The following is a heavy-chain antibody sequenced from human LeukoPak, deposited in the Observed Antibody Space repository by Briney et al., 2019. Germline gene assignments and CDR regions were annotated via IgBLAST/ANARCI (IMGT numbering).Heavy chain of an antibody. CDR3: GKTDIYFNPIDY. CDR1: GVSISTSEW. Sequence: PSGTLSLTCAVSGVSISTSEWWIWVRQPPGQGMEWIGEIHRDGRSRYNPSLKSRVTMSTDYSKNQFSLKVSSVTAADTATYYCGKTDIYFNPIDYWGPGSLVTVSS. CDR2: IHRDGRS. D-gene: IGHD3-9*01. J-gene: IGHJ4*02. V-gene: IGHV4-4*02.